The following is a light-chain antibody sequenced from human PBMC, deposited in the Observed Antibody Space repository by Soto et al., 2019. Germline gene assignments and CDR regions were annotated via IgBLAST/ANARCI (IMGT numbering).Light chain of an antibody. V-gene: IGKV3-20*01. Sequence: EIVVTQSPGNLSLSPGERATLSCTASLSGSSCSLAWYQQNPGQAPRLLIYGASRRSTGIPDRFSGSGSGTDFPLCISRLAPEDVAVYCFQQDGSSRWTCSPGTKVEIK. CDR1: LSGSSCS. CDR2: GAS. CDR3: QQDGSSRWT. J-gene: IGKJ1*01.